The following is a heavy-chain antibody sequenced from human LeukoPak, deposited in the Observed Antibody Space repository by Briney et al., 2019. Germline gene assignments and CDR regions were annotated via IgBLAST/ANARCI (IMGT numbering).Heavy chain of an antibody. D-gene: IGHD3-9*01. CDR3: TRDNDYVLTGDDAFDV. Sequence: GGSLRLSCAASGFTFSGYGLNWVRQAPGKGLEWVSSITSSGYSMYYADSVKGRFTISRDNAESSMYPQMNNLRGDDTGLYYCTRDNDYVLTGDDAFDVWRQETVVPVSS. V-gene: IGHV3-21*03. J-gene: IGHJ3*01. CDR2: ITSSGYSM. CDR1: GFTFSGYG.